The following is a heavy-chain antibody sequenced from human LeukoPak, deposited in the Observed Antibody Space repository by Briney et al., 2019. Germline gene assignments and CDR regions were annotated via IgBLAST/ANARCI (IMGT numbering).Heavy chain of an antibody. CDR3: ARGKYYYYYMDV. CDR2: INPNSGGT. Sequence: ASVKVSCKASGYTFTGYYMHWVRQAPGQGLEWMGWINPNSGGTNYAQKFQGRVTITRNTSISTAYMELSRLRSDDTAVYYCARGKYYYYYMDVWGKGTTVTVSS. J-gene: IGHJ6*03. V-gene: IGHV1-2*02. CDR1: GYTFTGYY.